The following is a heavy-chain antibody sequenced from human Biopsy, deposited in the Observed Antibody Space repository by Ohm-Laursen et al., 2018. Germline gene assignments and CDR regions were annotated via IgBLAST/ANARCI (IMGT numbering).Heavy chain of an antibody. CDR3: AKSCSGGSCLDY. D-gene: IGHD2-15*01. J-gene: IGHJ4*02. V-gene: IGHV3-9*01. CDR2: ITWNSGTI. CDR1: GFIFDDYA. Sequence: SLRLSCTASGFIFDDYAMHWVRQAPGKGLEWVSSITWNSGTIDYADSVKGRFTISRDNAKNSLYLQMNSLRAEDTALYYCAKSCSGGSCLDYWGQGTLVTVSS.